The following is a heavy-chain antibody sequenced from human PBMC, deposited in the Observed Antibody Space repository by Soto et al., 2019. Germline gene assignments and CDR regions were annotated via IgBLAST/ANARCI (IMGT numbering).Heavy chain of an antibody. V-gene: IGHV3-30*18. D-gene: IGHD6-13*01. CDR3: AKXSGAAAGKVGLNGAFDI. CDR2: ISYDGSNK. Sequence: PGGSLRLSCGASGFTFSSYGMHWVRQAPGKGLEWVAVISYDGSNKYYADSVKGRFTISRDNSKNTLYLQMNSLRAEDTAVYYCAKXSGAAAGKVGLNGAFDIWGQGTMVTVSS. J-gene: IGHJ3*02. CDR1: GFTFSSYG.